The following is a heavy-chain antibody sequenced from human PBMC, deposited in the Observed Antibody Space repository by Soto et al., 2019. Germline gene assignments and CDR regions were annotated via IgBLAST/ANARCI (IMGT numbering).Heavy chain of an antibody. CDR2: ITSDTNTI. V-gene: IGHV3-48*02. J-gene: IGHJ4*02. Sequence: EVQLVESGEGLVQPGGSLRLSCAASGFRFNIYSMNWVRQAPGKGLEWSAYITSDTNTIKYADSVKGRFTISRDNARNLVYLQMNSLRDEDTAVYYCARSVEGHFDYWGQGTVVTVSS. D-gene: IGHD6-19*01. CDR1: GFRFNIYS. CDR3: ARSVEGHFDY.